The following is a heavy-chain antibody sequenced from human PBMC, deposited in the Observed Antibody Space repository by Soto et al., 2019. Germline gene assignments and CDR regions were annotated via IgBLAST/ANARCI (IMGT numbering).Heavy chain of an antibody. CDR2: IWYDGSNK. CDR1: GFTFSSYG. J-gene: IGHJ4*02. Sequence: VQLVESGGGVVQPGRSLRLSCAASGFTFSSYGMHWVRQAPGKGLEWVAVIWYDGSNKYYADSVKGRFTISRDNSKNTLYLQMNSLRAEDTAVYYCARDPLVSSSSSGFDYWGQGTLVTVSS. D-gene: IGHD6-6*01. V-gene: IGHV3-33*01. CDR3: ARDPLVSSSSSGFDY.